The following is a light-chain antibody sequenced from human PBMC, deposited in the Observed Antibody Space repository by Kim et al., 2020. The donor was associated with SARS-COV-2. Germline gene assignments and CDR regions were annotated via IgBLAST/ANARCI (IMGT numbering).Light chain of an antibody. CDR3: QQSYGTPYT. CDR1: QSISSY. V-gene: IGKV1-39*01. Sequence: DIQMTQSPSSLSASVGDRVTITCRASQSISSYLNWYQQKPGKAPNLLIYAASSLQSGVPSRFSGSGSGTDFTLTISCLQPEDFATYYCQQSYGTPYTFGQGTKLEI. CDR2: AAS. J-gene: IGKJ2*01.